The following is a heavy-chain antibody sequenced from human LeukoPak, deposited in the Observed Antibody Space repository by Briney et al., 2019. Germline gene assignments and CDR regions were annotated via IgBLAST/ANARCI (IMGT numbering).Heavy chain of an antibody. CDR1: GDYITRGYY. Sequence: SETLSLTCTVSGDYITRGYYWGWIRQPPGKGLEWIGTIYHSGSTYYNPSLKSRVTISVDTSKNQFSLKLSSVTAADTAVYYCARHYDNLTGFFDYWGQGTLVAVSS. CDR2: IYHSGST. J-gene: IGHJ4*02. V-gene: IGHV4-38-2*02. D-gene: IGHD3-9*01. CDR3: ARHYDNLTGFFDY.